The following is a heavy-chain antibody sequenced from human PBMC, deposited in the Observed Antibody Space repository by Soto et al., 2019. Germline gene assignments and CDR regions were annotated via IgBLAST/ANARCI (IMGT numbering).Heavy chain of an antibody. Sequence: QVQLVESGGGVVQPGRSLRLSCAASGFTFSSYAMHWVRQAPGKGLEWVAVISYDGSNKYYADSVKGRFTISRDNSKNSLYLQMNSLRAEDTAVYYCAREFWVSGHIVVVPADMNGMDVWGQGTTVTVSS. CDR2: ISYDGSNK. J-gene: IGHJ6*02. V-gene: IGHV3-30-3*01. CDR3: AREFWVSGHIVVVPADMNGMDV. D-gene: IGHD2-2*01. CDR1: GFTFSSYA.